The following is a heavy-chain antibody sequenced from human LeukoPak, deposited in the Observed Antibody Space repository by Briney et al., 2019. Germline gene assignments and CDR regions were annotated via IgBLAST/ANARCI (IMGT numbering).Heavy chain of an antibody. D-gene: IGHD2-15*01. J-gene: IGHJ4*02. V-gene: IGHV1-2*02. CDR3: ARGYRTGDMTIFAY. CDR2: INPNSGGT. Sequence: ASVKVSCKTSGYTFTGYYMQWVRQAPGQGLEWMGWINPNSGGTDYAQKFQGRVTMTRGTSISTAYMELSRLRSDDTAMYYCARGYRTGDMTIFAYWGQGTLVTVSS. CDR1: GYTFTGYY.